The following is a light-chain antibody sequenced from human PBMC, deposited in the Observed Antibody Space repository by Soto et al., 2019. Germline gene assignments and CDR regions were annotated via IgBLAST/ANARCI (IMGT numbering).Light chain of an antibody. Sequence: EIVMTQSPATLSVSPGGRATLSCRASQSISDTLAWYQQKPGQAPRLLIHGASSRATGIPDRFSGSGSGTDFTLTISRLEPEDFAVYYCHQYGSSPQTFGQGTKVDIK. J-gene: IGKJ1*01. CDR2: GAS. V-gene: IGKV3-20*01. CDR3: HQYGSSPQT. CDR1: QSISDT.